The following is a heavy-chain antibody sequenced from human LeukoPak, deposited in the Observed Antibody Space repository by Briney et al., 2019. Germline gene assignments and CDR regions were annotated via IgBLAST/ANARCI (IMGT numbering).Heavy chain of an antibody. V-gene: IGHV4-59*01. CDR2: IYYSGST. Sequence: SETLSLTCTVSGGSISSYYWSWIRQPPGKGLEWIGYIYYSGSTNYNPSLKSRVTISVDTSKNQFSLKLSSVTAADTAVYYCARDRWADSSGYDVWGQGTLVTVSS. CDR1: GGSISSYY. CDR3: ARDRWADSSGYDV. D-gene: IGHD3-22*01. J-gene: IGHJ4*02.